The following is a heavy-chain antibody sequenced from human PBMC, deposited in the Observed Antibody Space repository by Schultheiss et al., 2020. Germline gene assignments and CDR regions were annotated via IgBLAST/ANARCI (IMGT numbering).Heavy chain of an antibody. Sequence: GESLKISCKASGYSFTDFYVHWVRQAPGQGLDWMGIINPHRASTTYAQKFQGRLSVTRDTSTSTVYMELSSLRSDDTAVYYCARDCCSSTWNGASTKNWFDPWGQGTLVTVSS. D-gene: IGHD2-2*01. V-gene: IGHV1-46*01. CDR2: INPHRAST. J-gene: IGHJ5*02. CDR3: ARDCCSSTWNGASTKNWFDP. CDR1: GYSFTDFY.